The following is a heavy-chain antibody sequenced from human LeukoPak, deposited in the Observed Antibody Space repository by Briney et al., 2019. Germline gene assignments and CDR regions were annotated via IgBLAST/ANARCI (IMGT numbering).Heavy chain of an antibody. CDR2: ISAYNGNT. CDR1: GYTFTSYG. J-gene: IGHJ4*02. Sequence: ASVKVSCKASGYTFTSYGISWVRQAPGQGLEWMGWISAYNGNTNYAQKLQGRVAMTTDTSTSTAYMELRSLRSDDTAVYYCARDWQQLSPFDYWGQGTLVTVSS. V-gene: IGHV1-18*01. D-gene: IGHD6-13*01. CDR3: ARDWQQLSPFDY.